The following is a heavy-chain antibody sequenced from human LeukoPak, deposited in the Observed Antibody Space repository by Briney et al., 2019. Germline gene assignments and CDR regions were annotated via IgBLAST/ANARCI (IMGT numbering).Heavy chain of an antibody. Sequence: KTSETLSLTCAVYGGSFSGYYWGWIRQPPGKGLEWIGSIYYSGSTYYTPSLKSRVTISVDTSKNQFSLKLSSVTAADTAVYYCARGDTVAARPGRFDYWGQGTLVTVSS. CDR1: GGSFSGYY. D-gene: IGHD6-6*01. CDR2: IYYSGST. CDR3: ARGDTVAARPGRFDY. V-gene: IGHV4-34*01. J-gene: IGHJ4*02.